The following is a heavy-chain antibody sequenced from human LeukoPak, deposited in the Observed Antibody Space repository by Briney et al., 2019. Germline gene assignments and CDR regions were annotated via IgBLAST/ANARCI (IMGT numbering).Heavy chain of an antibody. CDR2: LYYSGST. D-gene: IGHD3-3*01. CDR1: GGSISSSSHY. J-gene: IGHJ6*03. Sequence: PSETLSLTCTVSGGSISSSSHYWGWIRQPPGKEPEWIGALYYSGSTFYNPSLESRVTISVDTSKNHFSLNLTSVTAAETAVYYCVGHHHDFWNGLYYMDVWGEGTTVTVSS. V-gene: IGHV4-39*02. CDR3: VGHHHDFWNGLYYMDV.